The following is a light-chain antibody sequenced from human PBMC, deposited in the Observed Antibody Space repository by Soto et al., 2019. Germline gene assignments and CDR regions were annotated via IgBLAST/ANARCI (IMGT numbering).Light chain of an antibody. Sequence: QMKQSAATLSAYVGDRVTITCRASQSIRSWLAWYQQKPGKALKLRIYKASSVESGVPSRLSCSGSGTEFTLTISSLQAEDFSSYYCQQYNGAFGQGTKLEIK. V-gene: IGKV1-5*03. J-gene: IGKJ1*01. CDR1: QSIRSW. CDR3: QQYNGA. CDR2: KAS.